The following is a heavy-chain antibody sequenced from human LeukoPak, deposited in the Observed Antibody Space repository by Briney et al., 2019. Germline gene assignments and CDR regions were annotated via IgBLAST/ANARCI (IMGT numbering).Heavy chain of an antibody. CDR2: IYYSGST. J-gene: IGHJ6*02. CDR1: GGSISSGGYY. CDR3: ARDQKCSSTSCYYYYYYAMDV. Sequence: SETLSLTCTVSGGSISSGGYYWSWIRQHPGKGLEWIGYIYYSGSTYYNPSLKSRVTISVDTSKNQFSLKLSSVTAADTAVYYCARDQKCSSTSCYYYYYYAMDVWGQGTTVTVSS. D-gene: IGHD2-2*01. V-gene: IGHV4-31*03.